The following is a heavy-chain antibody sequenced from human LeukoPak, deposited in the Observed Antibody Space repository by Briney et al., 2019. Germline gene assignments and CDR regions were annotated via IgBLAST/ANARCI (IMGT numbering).Heavy chain of an antibody. V-gene: IGHV4-61*02. Sequence: KPSETLSLTCTVSSGSISDGSDYWSWIRQPAGKGLEWIGRIYSSGITNYSPSLKSRVTISLDTSKNQFSLNLTSVTAADTAVYYCARDQQFGPRRYAFDLWGQGTRVIVSS. CDR1: SGSISDGSDY. CDR2: IYSSGIT. CDR3: ARDQQFGPRRYAFDL. J-gene: IGHJ3*01. D-gene: IGHD5-12*01.